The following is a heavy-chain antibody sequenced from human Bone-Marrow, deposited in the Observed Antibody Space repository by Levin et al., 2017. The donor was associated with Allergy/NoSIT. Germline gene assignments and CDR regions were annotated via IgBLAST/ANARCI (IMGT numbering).Heavy chain of an antibody. Sequence: ASVKVSCQASGYTFTNYGIHWVRQAPGQGLEWMGWIRPFNGDTNYAQNLRGRVTMTTDTSTRTVYMELRGLTSDDTGVFYCAIDYGDRDAFDIWGQGTMVTVSS. CDR2: IRPFNGDT. D-gene: IGHD4-17*01. V-gene: IGHV1-18*01. J-gene: IGHJ3*02. CDR1: GYTFTNYG. CDR3: AIDYGDRDAFDI.